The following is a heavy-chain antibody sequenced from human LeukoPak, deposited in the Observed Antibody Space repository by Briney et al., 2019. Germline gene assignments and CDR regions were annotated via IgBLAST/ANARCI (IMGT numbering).Heavy chain of an antibody. CDR3: ARLDEYSSSSRYYGMDV. CDR2: IIPIFGTA. V-gene: IGHV1-69*13. CDR1: GGTFSSYG. D-gene: IGHD6-6*01. J-gene: IGHJ6*02. Sequence: SVKVSCKASGGTFSSYGISWVRQAPGQGLEWMGGIIPIFGTANYAQKCQGRVTITADESTSTAYMELSSLTSEDTAVYYCARLDEYSSSSRYYGMDVWGQGTTVTVSS.